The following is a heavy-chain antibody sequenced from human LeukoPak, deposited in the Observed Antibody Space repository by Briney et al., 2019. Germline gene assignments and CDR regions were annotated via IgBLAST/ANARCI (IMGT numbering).Heavy chain of an antibody. Sequence: SETLSLTCTVSGGSISSRSYYWGWIRQPPGKGLEWIGSIYYSGSTYYDPSLKSRVTISVDTSKNQFSLKLSSVTAADTAVYYCARDRKLLGHALDYWGQGTLVTVSS. J-gene: IGHJ4*02. CDR1: GGSISSRSYY. V-gene: IGHV4-39*07. CDR2: IYYSGST. CDR3: ARDRKLLGHALDY. D-gene: IGHD7-27*01.